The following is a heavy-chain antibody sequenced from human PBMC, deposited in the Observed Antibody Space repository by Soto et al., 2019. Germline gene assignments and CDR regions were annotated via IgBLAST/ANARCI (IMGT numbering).Heavy chain of an antibody. V-gene: IGHV3-74*03. Sequence: GGSLRLSCAASGFTFSGYWMHWVRQAPGKGLEWVSSITSDGSDTAYADSVKGRYSISRDNAKNTVYLQMDSLRVEDTAVYYCVKESDYGDYLFDYWGQGTLVTVSS. CDR1: GFTFSGYW. CDR3: VKESDYGDYLFDY. D-gene: IGHD4-17*01. CDR2: ITSDGSDT. J-gene: IGHJ4*02.